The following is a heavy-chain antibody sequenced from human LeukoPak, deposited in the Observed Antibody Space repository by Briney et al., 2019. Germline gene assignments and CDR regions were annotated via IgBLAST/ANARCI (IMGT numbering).Heavy chain of an antibody. CDR2: INPNSGAT. D-gene: IGHD3-3*01. Sequence: ASVKVSCKASGFTFTDYFIHWVRQAPGQGLEWMGWINPNSGATNYGKKFQGRVTMTRDTSISTASMELNRLISDDTAVYFCARDRRNFWSGYPLDTWGQGTLVTVSS. J-gene: IGHJ5*02. V-gene: IGHV1-2*02. CDR1: GFTFTDYF. CDR3: ARDRRNFWSGYPLDT.